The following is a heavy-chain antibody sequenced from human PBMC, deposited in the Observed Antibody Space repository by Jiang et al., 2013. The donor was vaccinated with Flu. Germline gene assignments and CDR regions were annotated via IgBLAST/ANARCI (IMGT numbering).Heavy chain of an antibody. CDR3: ARMDAVHYGSGSYYAVGAGEFDY. J-gene: IGHJ4*02. Sequence: KKPGESLRISCKGSGYSFTSYWISWVRQMPGKGLEWMGRIDPSDSYTNYSPSFQGHVTISADKSISTAYLQWSSLKASDTAMYYCARMDAVHYGSGSYYAVGAGEFDYWGQGTLVTVSS. D-gene: IGHD3-10*01. V-gene: IGHV5-10-1*01. CDR2: IDPSDSYT. CDR1: GYSFTSYW.